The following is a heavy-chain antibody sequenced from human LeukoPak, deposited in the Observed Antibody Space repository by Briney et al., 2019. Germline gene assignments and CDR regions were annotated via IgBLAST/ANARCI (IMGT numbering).Heavy chain of an antibody. CDR3: ARGYRRGYDYVWGSYRQPFDY. D-gene: IGHD3-16*02. Sequence: SETLSLTCAVYGGSFSGYYWSWIRQPPGKGLEWIGEINHSGSTNYNPSLTSRVTISVDTSKNQFSLKLSSVTAADTAVYYCARGYRRGYDYVWGSYRQPFDYWGQGTLVTVSS. CDR2: INHSGST. V-gene: IGHV4-34*01. J-gene: IGHJ4*02. CDR1: GGSFSGYY.